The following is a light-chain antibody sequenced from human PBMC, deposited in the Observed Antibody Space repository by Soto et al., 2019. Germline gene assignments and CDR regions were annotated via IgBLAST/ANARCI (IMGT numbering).Light chain of an antibody. CDR1: SSDVGSYNL. J-gene: IGLJ2*01. V-gene: IGLV2-23*01. CDR2: EGS. CDR3: CSYAGSSTVV. Sequence: QSALTQPASVSGSPGQSITISCTGTSSDVGSYNLASWYQQHPAKAPKLMIYEGSKRPSGVSNRFSGSKSGNTASLTISGLQAEDEADYYCCSYAGSSTVVFGGGTKLTVL.